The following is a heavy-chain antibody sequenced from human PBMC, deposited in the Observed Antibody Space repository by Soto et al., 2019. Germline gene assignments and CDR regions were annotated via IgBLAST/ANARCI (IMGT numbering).Heavy chain of an antibody. Sequence: QVQLVESGGGVVQPGRSLRLSCAASGFTFSSYGMHWVRQAPGKGLEWVAVISYGGSNKYYADSVKGRFTISRDNSKNTLYLQMNSLRAEDTAVYYCAKTPAGPYWYFDLWGRGTLVTVSS. CDR3: AKTPAGPYWYFDL. CDR1: GFTFSSYG. CDR2: ISYGGSNK. D-gene: IGHD6-19*01. V-gene: IGHV3-30*18. J-gene: IGHJ2*01.